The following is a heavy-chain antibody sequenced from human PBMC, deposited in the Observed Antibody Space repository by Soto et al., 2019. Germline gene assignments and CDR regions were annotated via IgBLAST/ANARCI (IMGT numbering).Heavy chain of an antibody. D-gene: IGHD2-15*01. CDR2: IYKSATT. J-gene: IGHJ5*01. CDR3: ARGRYCLTGRCFPNWFDS. Sequence: SETLSLTCSVSGDSITTVDYFWAWVRQPPGQALEYIGYIYKSATTYYNPSFESRVAISLDTSKSQFSLNVTSLTAADTAVYFCARGRYCLTGRCFPNWFDSWGQGTLVTVSS. V-gene: IGHV4-30-4*01. CDR1: GDSITTVDYF.